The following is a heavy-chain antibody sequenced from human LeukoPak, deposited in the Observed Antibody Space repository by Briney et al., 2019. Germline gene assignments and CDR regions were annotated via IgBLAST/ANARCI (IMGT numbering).Heavy chain of an antibody. CDR3: ARDRSGSYLTTHYYMDV. V-gene: IGHV1-2*02. CDR2: INPNSGGT. D-gene: IGHD3-10*01. Sequence: GASVKVSCKASGYTFTGYYMHWVRQAPGQGLEWMGWINPNSGGTNYAQKFQGRVTMTRDTSISTAYMELSRLRSDDTAVYYCARDRSGSYLTTHYYMDVWGKGTTVTISS. CDR1: GYTFTGYY. J-gene: IGHJ6*03.